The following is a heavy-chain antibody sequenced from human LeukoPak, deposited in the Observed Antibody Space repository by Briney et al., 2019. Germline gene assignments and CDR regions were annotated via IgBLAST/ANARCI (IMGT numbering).Heavy chain of an antibody. D-gene: IGHD5-12*01. CDR3: ARVQLGGSWFFDL. J-gene: IGHJ2*01. V-gene: IGHV3-7*03. CDR2: IKQEGSET. Sequence: GGSLRLSCAASGFTFSNYWMSWVRQAPGKGLEWVANIKQEGSETYYVDSVRGRFTISRDNAKNSLYLQMNRLRAEDTAVYYCARVQLGGSWFFDLWGRGTLVTVSS. CDR1: GFTFSNYW.